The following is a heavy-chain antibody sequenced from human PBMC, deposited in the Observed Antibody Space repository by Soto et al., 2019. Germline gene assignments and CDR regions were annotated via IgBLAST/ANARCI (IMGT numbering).Heavy chain of an antibody. D-gene: IGHD2-15*01. CDR3: RVEVRETFDY. CDR1: GGSISSGDYY. CDR2: ISYIGST. V-gene: IGHV4-30-4*01. Sequence: QVQLQESGPGLVKPSQTLSLTCTVSGGSISSGDYYWSWIRQPPGKGLEWSGCISYIGSTYYNPSLKSRVTLSLNGSKNEFSLKLSSVTPAAAAVHYCRVEVRETFDYCVQGTLVTVSS. J-gene: IGHJ4*02.